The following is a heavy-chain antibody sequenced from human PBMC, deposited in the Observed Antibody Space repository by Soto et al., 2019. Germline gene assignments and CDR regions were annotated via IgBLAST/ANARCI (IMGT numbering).Heavy chain of an antibody. J-gene: IGHJ4*02. CDR3: ARDPDKYGDYVYFDY. Sequence: SETLSLTCTVSGGSISSYYWSWIRQPPGKGLEWIGYIYYSGGTNYNPSLKSRVTISVDTSKNQFSLKLSSVTAADTAVYYCARDPDKYGDYVYFDYWGQGTLVTVSS. CDR2: IYYSGGT. V-gene: IGHV4-59*01. D-gene: IGHD4-17*01. CDR1: GGSISSYY.